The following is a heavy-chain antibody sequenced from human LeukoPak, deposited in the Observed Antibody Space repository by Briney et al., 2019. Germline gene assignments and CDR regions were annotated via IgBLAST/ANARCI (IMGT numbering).Heavy chain of an antibody. CDR1: GYTFTSYG. Sequence: GASVKVSCKASGYTFTSYGISWVRQAPGQGLEWMGWISAYNGNADYEQKLQGRVTMTTDTSTSTAYMELRSLRSDDTAVYYCARDCSGGSCSYNWFDPWGQGTLVTVSS. V-gene: IGHV1-18*01. J-gene: IGHJ5*02. D-gene: IGHD2-15*01. CDR3: ARDCSGGSCSYNWFDP. CDR2: ISAYNGNA.